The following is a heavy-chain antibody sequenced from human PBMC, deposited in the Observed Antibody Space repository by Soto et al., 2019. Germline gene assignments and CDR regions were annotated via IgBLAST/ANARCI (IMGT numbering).Heavy chain of an antibody. CDR2: ISSSSSYI. J-gene: IGHJ6*02. Sequence: PGGSLRLSCAGSGFTFSTFDIHWVRQAPGKGLEWVSSISSSSSYIYYADSVKGRFTISRDNAKNSLYLQMNSLRAEDTAVYYCAVGGLMVYALEQQPSSYGMDVWGQGTTVTVSS. D-gene: IGHD2-8*01. CDR1: GFTFSTFD. V-gene: IGHV3-21*01. CDR3: AVGGLMVYALEQQPSSYGMDV.